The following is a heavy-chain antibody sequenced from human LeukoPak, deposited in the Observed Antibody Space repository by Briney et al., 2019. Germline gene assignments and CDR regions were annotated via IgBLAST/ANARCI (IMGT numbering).Heavy chain of an antibody. CDR3: ARAPRSYSYGYLDY. D-gene: IGHD5-18*01. V-gene: IGHV4-61*01. CDR2: IYYRGST. J-gene: IGHJ4*02. Sequence: SETLSLTRTVSGGSVSSGSYYWSWIRQPPGKGLEWIGYIYYRGSTNYNPSLKSRVTISIDTSKNQFSLKLSSVTAADTAVYYCARAPRSYSYGYLDYWGQGTLVTVSS. CDR1: GGSVSSGSYY.